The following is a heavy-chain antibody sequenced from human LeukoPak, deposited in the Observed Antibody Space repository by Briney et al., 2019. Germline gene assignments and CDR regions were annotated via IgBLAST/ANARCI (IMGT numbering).Heavy chain of an antibody. CDR1: GFTFSTYN. J-gene: IGHJ4*02. V-gene: IGHV3-21*04. Sequence: GGSLRLSCAASGFTFSTYNMNWVRQAPGKGLEWVSSITSSSSYIYYADSVKGRFTISRDNSKNTLYLQMNSLRAEDTAVYYCAKEAFWYDYWGQGTLVTVSS. CDR2: ITSSSSYI. CDR3: AKEAFWYDY. D-gene: IGHD3-3*01.